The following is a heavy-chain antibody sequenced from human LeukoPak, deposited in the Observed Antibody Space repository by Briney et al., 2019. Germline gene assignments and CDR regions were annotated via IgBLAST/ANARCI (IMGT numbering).Heavy chain of an antibody. CDR3: ARHNPTYGDFDY. J-gene: IGHJ4*02. CDR1: GGSISSGGYC. Sequence: SQTLSLTCAVSGGSISSGGYCWSWVRQPPGRGLEWLGYIYHSGSTYYNPSLKSRVTISVDRSNNQFSLKLSSVTAADTAVYYCARHNPTYGDFDYWGQGTLVTVSS. CDR2: IYHSGST. D-gene: IGHD1-14*01. V-gene: IGHV4-30-2*01.